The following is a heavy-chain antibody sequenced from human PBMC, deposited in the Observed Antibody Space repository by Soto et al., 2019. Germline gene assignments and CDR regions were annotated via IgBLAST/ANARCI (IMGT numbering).Heavy chain of an antibody. V-gene: IGHV3-23*01. CDR1: GFTFSSYA. Sequence: EVQLLESGGGLVQPGGSLRLSCAASGFTFSSYAMSWVRQAPGKGLEWVSAISGSGGSTYYADSVKGRFTISRDNSKNTLYLQMISLRAEDTAVYYCAKGVVAHGYYYYGMDVWGQGTTVTVSS. CDR3: AKGVVAHGYYYYGMDV. D-gene: IGHD2-15*01. CDR2: ISGSGGST. J-gene: IGHJ6*02.